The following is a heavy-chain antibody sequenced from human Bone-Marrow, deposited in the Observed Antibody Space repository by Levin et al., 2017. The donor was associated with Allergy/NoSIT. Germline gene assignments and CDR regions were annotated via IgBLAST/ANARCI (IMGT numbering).Heavy chain of an antibody. CDR3: AKERGNGEGYYDY. J-gene: IGHJ4*02. Sequence: ASVKVSCKASGYTFTGYYMHWVRQAPGQGLEWMGRINPNSGGTSFAQKFQGRVTMARDTYINTAYMELTSLSSDDTAVYYCAKERGNGEGYYDYGGQGTLVTVSS. CDR1: GYTFTGYY. CDR2: INPNSGGT. D-gene: IGHD4-23*01. V-gene: IGHV1-2*06.